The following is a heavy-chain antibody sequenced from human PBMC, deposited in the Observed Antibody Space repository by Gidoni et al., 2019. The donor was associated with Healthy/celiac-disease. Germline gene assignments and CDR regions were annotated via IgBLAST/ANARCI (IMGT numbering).Heavy chain of an antibody. CDR1: GYTFTSYG. V-gene: IGHV1-18*01. CDR2: ISAYNGNT. J-gene: IGHJ4*02. CDR3: ARDPALYYYDTPFDY. D-gene: IGHD3-22*01. Sequence: QVQLVQSGAEGKKPGASVKVSCKASGYTFTSYGISWVRQAPGQGLEWMGWISAYNGNTNYAQKLQGRVTMTTDTSTSSAYMELRSLRSDDTAVYYCARDPALYYYDTPFDYWGQGTLVTVSS.